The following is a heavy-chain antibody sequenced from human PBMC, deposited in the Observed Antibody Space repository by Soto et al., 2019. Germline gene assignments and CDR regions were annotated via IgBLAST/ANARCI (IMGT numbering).Heavy chain of an antibody. J-gene: IGHJ4*02. CDR2: IYYSGST. CDR3: ARRSGWYDIDY. CDR1: GGSIRSYC. V-gene: IGHV4-59*05. Sequence: SETLSLTCTVSGGSIRSYCWTWIRQPPGKGLEWIGSIYYSGSTYYNPSLKSRVTISVDTSKKQFSLKLSSVTAADTAVYYCARRSGWYDIDYWGQGTLVTVSS. D-gene: IGHD3-9*01.